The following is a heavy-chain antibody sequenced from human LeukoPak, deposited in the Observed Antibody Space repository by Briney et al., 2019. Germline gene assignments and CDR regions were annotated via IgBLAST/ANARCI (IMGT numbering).Heavy chain of an antibody. CDR3: TRARGNTYGYFEY. Sequence: LPGGSLRLSCAASGFTFSSYWMHWVRQAPGKGLVWVSRINGDGSDISYADSVKGRFTISRDNTKSTLYLQMNSLRVEDTAVYYCTRARGNTYGYFEYWGQGTLVTVSS. V-gene: IGHV3-74*01. CDR2: INGDGSDI. CDR1: GFTFSSYW. J-gene: IGHJ4*02. D-gene: IGHD5-18*01.